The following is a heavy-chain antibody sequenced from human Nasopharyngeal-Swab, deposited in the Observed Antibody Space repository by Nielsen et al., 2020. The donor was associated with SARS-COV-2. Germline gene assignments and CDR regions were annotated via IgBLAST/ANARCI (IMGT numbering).Heavy chain of an antibody. CDR3: ARQWLDKYYYYYGMDV. J-gene: IGHJ6*02. D-gene: IGHD6-19*01. CDR2: IYYSGST. V-gene: IGHV4-59*12. Sequence: SETLSLTCTVSGDSMSSYYWSWIRQPPGKGPEWIGYIYYSGSTNYNPSLKSRVTISVDTSRNLFSLKLSSVTAADTAVYYCARQWLDKYYYYYGMDVWGRGTTVTVSS. CDR1: GDSMSSYY.